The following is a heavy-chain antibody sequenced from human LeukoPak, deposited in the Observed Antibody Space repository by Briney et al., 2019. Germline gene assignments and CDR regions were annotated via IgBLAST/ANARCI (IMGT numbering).Heavy chain of an antibody. J-gene: IGHJ4*02. CDR1: GYSFAYYW. Sequence: GASLKISCKGSGYSFAYYWIGWVRQMRGKGLEWMGIIYPGDSDDRYSPSFQGQVTISVDKSISTAYLQWSSLKASDTAMYYCARQSYGDWAFVDSWGQGTLVTVSS. D-gene: IGHD4-17*01. CDR2: IYPGDSDD. V-gene: IGHV5-51*01. CDR3: ARQSYGDWAFVDS.